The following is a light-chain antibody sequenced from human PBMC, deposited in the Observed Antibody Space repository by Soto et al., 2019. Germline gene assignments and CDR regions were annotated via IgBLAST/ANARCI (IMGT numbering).Light chain of an antibody. CDR2: KTS. V-gene: IGKV1-5*03. CDR1: QTISSR. CDR3: QHCDTYSP. Sequence: DIQMTQSPSTLSASVGDRVTITCRASQTISSRLAWYQQKPGKAPKLLISKTSSLESGVPSRFSGSGSGTEFTLTISSLQPYDLGFYYCQHCDTYSPFGGGTKVEIK. J-gene: IGKJ4*02.